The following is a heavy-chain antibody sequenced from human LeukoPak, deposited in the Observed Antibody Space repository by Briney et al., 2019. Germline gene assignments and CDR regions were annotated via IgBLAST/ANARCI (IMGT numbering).Heavy chain of an antibody. CDR3: ARESIGIADKYGMDV. J-gene: IGHJ6*02. Sequence: GSLRLSCAASGFTVSSNYMTWVRQAPGKGLEWVSVIYSGAKTYYADSVKGRFTVSRDDSKNTVYLQMNSLRAEDTAVYYCARESIGIADKYGMDVWGQGTTVTVSS. D-gene: IGHD6-13*01. CDR2: IYSGAKT. CDR1: GFTVSSNY. V-gene: IGHV3-53*01.